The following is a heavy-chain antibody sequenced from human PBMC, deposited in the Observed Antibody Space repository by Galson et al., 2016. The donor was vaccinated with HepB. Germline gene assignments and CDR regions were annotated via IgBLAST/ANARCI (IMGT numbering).Heavy chain of an antibody. J-gene: IGHJ3*02. Sequence: SLRLSCAASGFTSSSYWMHWARQAPGKGLVWVSRTSSGSGVSIYYADSVEGRFTISRDNAKKSLYLQMNSLRAEDTAVYYCARHLSGDDLLTGYYLGQAFDIWGQGTMVHVSS. CDR1: GFTSSSYW. V-gene: IGHV3-21*01. D-gene: IGHD3-9*01. CDR2: TSSGSGVSI. CDR3: ARHLSGDDLLTGYYLGQAFDI.